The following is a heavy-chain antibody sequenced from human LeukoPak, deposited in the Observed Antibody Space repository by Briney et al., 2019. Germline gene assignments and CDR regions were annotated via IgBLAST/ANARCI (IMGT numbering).Heavy chain of an antibody. CDR2: INPNSGGT. CDR1: GYTFTGYY. CDR3: ATQPLRSYGNYYYFDY. Sequence: ASVKVSCKASGYTFTGYYMHWVRQAPGQGLEWMGRINPNSGGTNYAQKFQGRVTMTRDTSISTAYMELSRLRSDDTAVYYCATQPLRSYGNYYYFDYWGQGTLVTVSS. J-gene: IGHJ4*02. D-gene: IGHD5-18*01. V-gene: IGHV1-2*06.